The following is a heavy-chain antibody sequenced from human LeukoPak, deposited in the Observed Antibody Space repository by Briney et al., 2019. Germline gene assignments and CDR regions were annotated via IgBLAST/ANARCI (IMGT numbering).Heavy chain of an antibody. CDR1: GFTFSSFG. CDR2: TNYDGRDV. Sequence: GGSLRLSCAASGFTFSSFGMSWVRQAPGKGLEWVSYTNYDGRDVYYADSVKGRFTTSRDNAKNSLYLQVNSLRDEDTAVYYCARDLYSYGRFDYWGQGTLVTISS. J-gene: IGHJ4*02. CDR3: ARDLYSYGRFDY. V-gene: IGHV3-48*02. D-gene: IGHD5-18*01.